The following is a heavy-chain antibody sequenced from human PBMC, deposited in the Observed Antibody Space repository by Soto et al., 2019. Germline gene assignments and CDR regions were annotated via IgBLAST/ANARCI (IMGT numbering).Heavy chain of an antibody. CDR2: IYSGGST. Sequence: EVQLVESGGGLIQPGGSLRLSCAASGFTVSSNYMSWVRQAPGKGLEWVSVIYSGGSTYYADSVKGRFTISRDNSKNTPYLQMNSLRAEDTAVYYCARDRVESGYPEYFQHWGQGTLVTFSS. CDR1: GFTVSSNY. CDR3: ARDRVESGYPEYFQH. D-gene: IGHD3-22*01. J-gene: IGHJ1*01. V-gene: IGHV3-53*01.